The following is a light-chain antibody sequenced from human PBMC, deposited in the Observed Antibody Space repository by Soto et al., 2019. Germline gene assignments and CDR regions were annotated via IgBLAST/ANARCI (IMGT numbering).Light chain of an antibody. V-gene: IGKV3-15*01. CDR3: QHYGDWPPYT. J-gene: IGKJ2*01. CDR2: GAS. Sequence: EIVMTQSPATLSVSPGERATLSCRASQSVSSNLAWYQQKPGQAPRLLIYGASMRASGIPARFSGSGSGTEFTLTISSLQSEDFAVYYCQHYGDWPPYTFGQGTNLDI. CDR1: QSVSSN.